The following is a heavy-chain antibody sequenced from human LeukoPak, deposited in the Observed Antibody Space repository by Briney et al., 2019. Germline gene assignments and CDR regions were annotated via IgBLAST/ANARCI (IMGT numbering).Heavy chain of an antibody. CDR3: VKSAGKDGYRDVFDI. J-gene: IGHJ3*02. CDR1: GFTFSSYG. CDR2: ISYDGSNK. D-gene: IGHD5-24*01. V-gene: IGHV3-30*18. Sequence: VRSLRLSCAASGFTFSSYGMHWVRQAPGKGLEWVAVISYDGSNKYYADSVKGLFTISRDISKNTLYLQMNSLRAEDTAVYHCVKSAGKDGYRDVFDIWGQGTVVTVSS.